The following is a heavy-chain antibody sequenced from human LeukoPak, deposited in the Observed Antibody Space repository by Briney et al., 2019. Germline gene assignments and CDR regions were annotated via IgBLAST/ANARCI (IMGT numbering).Heavy chain of an antibody. J-gene: IGHJ4*02. Sequence: GQSLKISCEGFGYSFPSYWIGWVRQMPGKGLEWMGIIYPGDSDTRYSPSFQGQVTISAAKSISPAYLQWSSLKASDTAMYYRASLGHFYGSGSHYNGFDYWGQGTLLTVSS. D-gene: IGHD3-10*01. CDR2: IYPGDSDT. V-gene: IGHV5-51*01. CDR3: ASLGHFYGSGSHYNGFDY. CDR1: GYSFPSYW.